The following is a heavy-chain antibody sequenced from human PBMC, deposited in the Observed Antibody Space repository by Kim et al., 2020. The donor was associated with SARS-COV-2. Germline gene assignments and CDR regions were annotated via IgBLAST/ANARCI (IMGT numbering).Heavy chain of an antibody. J-gene: IGHJ4*02. V-gene: IGHV3-23*01. Sequence: GGSLRLSCAASGFTFSSYAMSWVRQAPGKGLEWVSAISGSGGSTYYADSVKGRFTISRDNSKNTLYLQMNSLRAEDTAVYYCAKDPNRHSNYVSIGVDYWGQGTLVTVSS. CDR2: ISGSGGST. D-gene: IGHD4-4*01. CDR3: AKDPNRHSNYVSIGVDY. CDR1: GFTFSSYA.